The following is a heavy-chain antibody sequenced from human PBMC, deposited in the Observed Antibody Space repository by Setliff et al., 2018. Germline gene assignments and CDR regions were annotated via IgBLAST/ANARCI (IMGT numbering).Heavy chain of an antibody. CDR1: GYTFTTYG. Sequence: GASVKVSCKASGYTFTTYGVAWVRQAPGQGLEWLGWISGYNGNTNYAQRFQGRVTTTIDTSTNTAYMELRSLRSDDTAVYYCARGAPGRYCSGGSCSYFDYWGQGILVTVSS. D-gene: IGHD2-15*01. V-gene: IGHV1-18*01. J-gene: IGHJ4*02. CDR2: ISGYNGNT. CDR3: ARGAPGRYCSGGSCSYFDY.